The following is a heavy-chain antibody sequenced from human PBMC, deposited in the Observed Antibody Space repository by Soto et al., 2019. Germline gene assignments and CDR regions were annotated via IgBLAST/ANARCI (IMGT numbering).Heavy chain of an antibody. J-gene: IGHJ4*02. V-gene: IGHV1-3*01. CDR2: INAGYGNT. D-gene: IGHD3-22*01. CDR1: GESVWSYA. Sequence: CEACGESVWSYAMDWACKDPGQRLEWMGWINAGYGNTIYTQSFQGRVTMTRDTSTSTVYMALSSLRSDDTAVYFCARQSFDTSGALACLGQGTVVPVSS. CDR3: ARQSFDTSGALAC.